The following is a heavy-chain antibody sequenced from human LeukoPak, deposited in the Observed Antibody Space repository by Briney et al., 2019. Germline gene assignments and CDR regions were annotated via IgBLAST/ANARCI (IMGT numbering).Heavy chain of an antibody. V-gene: IGHV3-23*01. CDR1: RFTFSTYA. D-gene: IGHD3-16*01. J-gene: IGHJ4*02. Sequence: GGSLRLSCAASRFTFSTYAMSWVRQAPGKGLEWVSAISGSGDGTYYADSVKGRFTISRDSSKNTLYLQMNSLRAEDTAVYYCAKGSRIWGNYYFHFWGQGTLVTVSS. CDR3: AKGSRIWGNYYFHF. CDR2: ISGSGDGT.